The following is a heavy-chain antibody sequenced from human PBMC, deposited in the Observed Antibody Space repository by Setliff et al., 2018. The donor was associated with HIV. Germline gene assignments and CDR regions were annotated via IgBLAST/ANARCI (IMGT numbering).Heavy chain of an antibody. Sequence: GASVKVSCKASGYTFTSYAMHWVRQAPGQRLEWMGWINTGNDNTRYSQKFQGRVTITRDTSASTAYMELSSLTSEDTAVYYCAKGGDRAMINFDHWGQGTLVTVS. V-gene: IGHV1-3*04. CDR1: GYTFTSYA. J-gene: IGHJ4*02. D-gene: IGHD5-18*01. CDR3: AKGGDRAMINFDH. CDR2: INTGNDNT.